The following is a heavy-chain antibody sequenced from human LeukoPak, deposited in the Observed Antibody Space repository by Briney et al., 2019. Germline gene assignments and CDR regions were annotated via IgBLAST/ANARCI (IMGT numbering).Heavy chain of an antibody. CDR3: ARGTGDYDFWSGYYLLWFDP. CDR1: GGSISSYY. V-gene: IGHV4-59*01. J-gene: IGHJ5*02. D-gene: IGHD3-3*01. Sequence: SETLSLTCTVSGGSISSYYWSWIRQPPGKGLEWIGYIYYSGSTNYNPSLKSRVTISVDTSKNQFSLKLSSVTAADTAVYYCARGTGDYDFWSGYYLLWFDPWGQGTLVTVSS. CDR2: IYYSGST.